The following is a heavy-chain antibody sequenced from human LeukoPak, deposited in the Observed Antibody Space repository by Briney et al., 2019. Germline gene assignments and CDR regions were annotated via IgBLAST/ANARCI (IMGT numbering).Heavy chain of an antibody. J-gene: IGHJ6*02. CDR1: GFTVSSNY. Sequence: QSGGSLRLSCAASGFTVSSNYMSWVRQAPGKGLEWVSVIYSGGSTYYADSVKGRFTIPRHNSKNTLYLQMNSLRAEDTSVYYCARDPSVDVWGQGTTVTVSS. CDR2: IYSGGST. CDR3: ARDPSVDV. V-gene: IGHV3-53*04.